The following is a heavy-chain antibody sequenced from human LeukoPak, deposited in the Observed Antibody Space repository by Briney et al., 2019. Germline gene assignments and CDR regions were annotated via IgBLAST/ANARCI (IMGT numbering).Heavy chain of an antibody. J-gene: IGHJ4*02. Sequence: GGSLRLSCAASGFTFSSYDMHWVRQATGKGLEWVSAIGTAGDTYYADSVKGRFTISRDNSKNTLYLQMNSLRAEDTAVYYCARGTGYSYTRSGDYWGQGTLVTVSS. CDR3: ARGTGYSYTRSGDY. CDR2: IGTAGDT. V-gene: IGHV3-13*01. D-gene: IGHD5-18*01. CDR1: GFTFSSYD.